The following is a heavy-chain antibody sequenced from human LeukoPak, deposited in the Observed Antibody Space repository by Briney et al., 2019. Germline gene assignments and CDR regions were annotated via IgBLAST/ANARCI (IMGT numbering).Heavy chain of an antibody. D-gene: IGHD3-22*01. Sequence: KPSETLSLTCTVSGGSISSSRYFWGWIRQPPGKGLEWIGSIFYSGRTYYNPSLKSRVTISVDTSKNQFSLKLSSATATDTAVYYCAREGYYDTSASGAFDIWGQGTVVTVSS. CDR1: GGSISSSRYF. V-gene: IGHV4-39*07. CDR2: IFYSGRT. CDR3: AREGYYDTSASGAFDI. J-gene: IGHJ3*02.